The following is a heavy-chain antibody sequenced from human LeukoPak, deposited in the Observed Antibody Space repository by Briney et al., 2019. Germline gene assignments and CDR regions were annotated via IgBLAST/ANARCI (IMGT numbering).Heavy chain of an antibody. V-gene: IGHV1-46*01. CDR1: GYTFTSYY. CDR3: ARDSGSGNNDY. CDR2: INPSGGST. Sequence: AASVKVSCKASGYTFTSYYMHWVRQAPGQGLEWMGIINPSGGSTSYAQKFQGRVTFISNTSATTAFMELSSLRSEDAAVYYCARDSGSGNNDYWGQGTLVTVSS. J-gene: IGHJ4*02. D-gene: IGHD1-26*01.